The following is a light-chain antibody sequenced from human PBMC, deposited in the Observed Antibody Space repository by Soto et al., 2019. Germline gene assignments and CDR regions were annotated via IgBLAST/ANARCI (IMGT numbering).Light chain of an antibody. V-gene: IGLV2-14*01. CDR3: SSYTLTNTLV. J-gene: IGLJ2*01. CDR2: DVS. Sequence: QSALTQPASVSGSPGQSITISCTGTSSDVGGYNYVSWYQQHPGKAPKLIIYDVSNRPSGVSNRFSGSKSGNTASLTISGLQAEDEADDYCSSYTLTNTLVFGGGTKLTVL. CDR1: SSDVGGYNY.